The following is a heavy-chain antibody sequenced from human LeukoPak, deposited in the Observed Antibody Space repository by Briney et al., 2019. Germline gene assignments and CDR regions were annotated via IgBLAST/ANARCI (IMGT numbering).Heavy chain of an antibody. J-gene: IGHJ6*03. Sequence: ASVKVSCKASGGTFSSYAISWVRQAPGQGLEWMGRIIPIFGTANYAQKFQGRVTITTDESTSTAYMELSSLRSEDTAVYYCARDLVIAPKQNYYYYYMDVRGKGTTVTVSS. CDR1: GGTFSSYA. CDR2: IIPIFGTA. CDR3: ARDLVIAPKQNYYYYYMDV. D-gene: IGHD6-13*01. V-gene: IGHV1-69*05.